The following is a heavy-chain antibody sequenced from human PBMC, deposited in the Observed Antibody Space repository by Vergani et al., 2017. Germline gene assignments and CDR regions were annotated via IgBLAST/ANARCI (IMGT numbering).Heavy chain of an antibody. CDR2: IYYSGST. CDR3: AREGIGNWFDP. CDR1: GGSISSSSYY. V-gene: IGHV4-39*07. Sequence: QLQLQESGPGLVKPSETLSLTCTVSGGSISSSSYYWGWIRQPPGKGLEWIGSIYYSGSTYYNPSLKSRVTISVDTSKNQFSLKLSSVTAADTAVYYCAREGIGNWFDPWGQGTLVTVSS. J-gene: IGHJ5*02. D-gene: IGHD2-15*01.